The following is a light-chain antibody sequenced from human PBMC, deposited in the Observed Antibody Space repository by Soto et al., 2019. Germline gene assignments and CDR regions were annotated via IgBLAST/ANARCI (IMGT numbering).Light chain of an antibody. CDR1: SSDVGAYNL. J-gene: IGLJ1*01. V-gene: IGLV2-23*01. CDR3: AAWDDSLNGFYV. CDR2: EGS. Sequence: QSALTQPASVSGSPEQSITISCTGTSSDVGAYNLVSWYQQHPGKAPRLIIYEGSKRPSGISHRFSGSKSDNTASLTISGLRAEDEAHYHCAAWDDSLNGFYVFGTGTKVTVL.